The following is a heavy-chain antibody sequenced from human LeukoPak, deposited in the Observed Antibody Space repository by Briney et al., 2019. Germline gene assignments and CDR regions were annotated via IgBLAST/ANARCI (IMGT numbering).Heavy chain of an antibody. CDR1: GFTFSSFA. CDR2: ISGGGST. Sequence: GGTLRLSCAASGFTFSSFAMSWVRQAPGKGLEWVSAISGGGSTYYADSVKGRFTISRDNSKNTLYLQMNSLRAEDTAVYYCAKSGLNRFDYWGQGTLVTVSS. CDR3: AKSGLNRFDY. D-gene: IGHD2-15*01. V-gene: IGHV3-23*01. J-gene: IGHJ4*02.